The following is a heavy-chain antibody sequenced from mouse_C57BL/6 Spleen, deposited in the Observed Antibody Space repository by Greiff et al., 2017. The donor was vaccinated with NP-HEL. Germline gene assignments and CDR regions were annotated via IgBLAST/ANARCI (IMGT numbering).Heavy chain of an antibody. CDR2: ISSGSSTI. CDR1: GFTFSDYG. Sequence: EVKVVESGGGLVKPGGSLKLSCAASGFTFSDYGMHWVRQAPEKGLEWVAYISSGSSTIYYADTVKGRFPISRDNAKNTLFLQMTRLRSEDTAMYYCARMGDYERYFDYWGQGTTLTVSS. V-gene: IGHV5-17*01. D-gene: IGHD2-4*01. J-gene: IGHJ2*01. CDR3: ARMGDYERYFDY.